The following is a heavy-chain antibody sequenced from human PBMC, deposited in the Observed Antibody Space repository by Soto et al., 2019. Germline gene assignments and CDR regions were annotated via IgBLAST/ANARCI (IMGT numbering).Heavy chain of an antibody. J-gene: IGHJ3*02. CDR1: GYTFTGYY. Sequence: GASVKVSCKASGYTFTGYYMHWVRQAPGQGLEWMGWINPNSGGTNYAQKFQGWVTMTRDTSISTAYMELSRLRSDDTAVYYCARDRIFMGYYGSGTTWRAFDIWGQGTMVTVSS. V-gene: IGHV1-2*04. CDR2: INPNSGGT. CDR3: ARDRIFMGYYGSGTTWRAFDI. D-gene: IGHD3-10*01.